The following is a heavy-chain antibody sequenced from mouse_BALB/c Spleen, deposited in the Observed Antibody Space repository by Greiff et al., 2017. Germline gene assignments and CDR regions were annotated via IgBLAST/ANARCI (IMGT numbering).Heavy chain of an antibody. CDR3: AREYYRTWFAY. Sequence: EVMLVESGGGLVKPGGSLKLSCAASGFTFSDYYMYWVRQTPEKRLEWVATISDGGSYTYYPDSVKGRFTISRDNAKNNLYLQMSSLKSEDTAMYYCAREYYRTWFAYWGQGTLVTVSA. V-gene: IGHV5-4*02. CDR1: GFTFSDYY. D-gene: IGHD2-14*01. J-gene: IGHJ3*01. CDR2: ISDGGSYT.